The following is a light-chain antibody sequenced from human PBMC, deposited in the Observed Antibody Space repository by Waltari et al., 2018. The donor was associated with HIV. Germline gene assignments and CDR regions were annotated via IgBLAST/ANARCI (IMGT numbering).Light chain of an antibody. J-gene: IGLJ2*01. CDR1: SPNIGAGYD. CDR2: GNN. Sequence: QSVLTQPPPVSGAPGQRVTSSCTGSSPNIGAGYDVHSYQQLPGTAPNLLIYGNNNRPSGVPDRFSGSKSDTSASLAITGLQAEDEADYYCQSFDRSLSAWVFGGGTKLTVL. CDR3: QSFDRSLSAWV. V-gene: IGLV1-40*01.